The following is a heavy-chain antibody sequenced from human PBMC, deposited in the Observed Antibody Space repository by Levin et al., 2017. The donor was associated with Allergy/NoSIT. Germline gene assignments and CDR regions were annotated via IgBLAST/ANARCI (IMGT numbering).Heavy chain of an antibody. CDR2: IFASGGT. J-gene: IGHJ3*02. CDR1: GGSISLYY. CDR3: ARAPSSPRDLGAFDS. Sequence: SQTLSLTCTVSGGSISLYYWSWIRQPAGKGLEWIGRIFASGGTNYNPSLKSRVTMSVDTSKNQFSLRMTSVTAADTAVYYCARAPSSPRDLGAFDSWGQGTMVTVSS. V-gene: IGHV4-4*07. D-gene: IGHD3-16*01.